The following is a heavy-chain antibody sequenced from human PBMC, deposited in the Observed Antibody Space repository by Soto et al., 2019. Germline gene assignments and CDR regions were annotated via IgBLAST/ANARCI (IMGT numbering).Heavy chain of an antibody. CDR1: RVAFSKFI. D-gene: IGHD2-2*01. CDR2: IIPVFGTA. J-gene: IGHJ6*02. CDR3: AKVRYSSPMGYYYGMDV. Sequence: QAQLEQSGGEVKKPGSSVKVSCKASRVAFSKFIVTWVRQAPGVGLEWVGGIIPVFGTANYAQKFQGRVTITAEESTSTSYMEVNNLRSEDTAVYYCAKVRYSSPMGYYYGMDVCGQGTTVTVSS. V-gene: IGHV1-69*01.